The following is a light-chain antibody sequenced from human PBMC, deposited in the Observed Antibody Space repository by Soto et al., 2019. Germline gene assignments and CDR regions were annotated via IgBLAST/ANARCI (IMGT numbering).Light chain of an antibody. V-gene: IGKV1D-13*01. CDR2: DAS. CDR3: QQRSNWPS. Sequence: AIQLTQSPSSLSASVGDRVTITCRASQDIAIYLAWYQQKPGEAPKLLIYDASSLESGVPARFSGSGSGTDFTLTISSLEPEDFAVYYCQQRSNWPSFGGGTKVDIK. CDR1: QDIAIY. J-gene: IGKJ4*01.